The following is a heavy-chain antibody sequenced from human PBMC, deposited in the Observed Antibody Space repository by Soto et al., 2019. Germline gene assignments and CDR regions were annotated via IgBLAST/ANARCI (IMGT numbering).Heavy chain of an antibody. J-gene: IGHJ4*02. CDR3: ARADSGYAYFDF. V-gene: IGHV4-59*01. CDR1: GGSIRSYY. D-gene: IGHD5-12*01. CDR2: IYYSGST. Sequence: QVQLQESGPGLVKPSETLSLTCTVSGGSIRSYYWSWIRQPPGKGLEWIGYIYYSGSTNYNPSLKTRXXIXGAXSKNQFSLKLSSVTAADTAVYYCARADSGYAYFDFWGQGTLVTVSS.